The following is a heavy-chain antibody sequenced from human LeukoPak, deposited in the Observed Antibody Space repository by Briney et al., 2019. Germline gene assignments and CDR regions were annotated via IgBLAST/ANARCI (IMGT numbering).Heavy chain of an antibody. CDR2: IYYSGST. V-gene: IGHV4-39*01. Sequence: SETLSLTCTGAGGSISSSSYYWGWIRQPPGKGLEWVGSIYYSGSTYYNPSLKSRVTISVDTSKNQFSLKLSSVTAADTAVYYCATPHRRFSPWGQGTLVTVSS. D-gene: IGHD3-3*01. J-gene: IGHJ5*02. CDR1: GGSISSSSYY. CDR3: ATPHRRFSP.